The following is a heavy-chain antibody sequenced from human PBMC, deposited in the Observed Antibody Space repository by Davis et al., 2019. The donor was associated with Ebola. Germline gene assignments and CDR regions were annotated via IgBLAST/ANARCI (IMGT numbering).Heavy chain of an antibody. CDR1: GGSFSGYY. CDR3: ARGGVGANFDY. D-gene: IGHD1-26*01. J-gene: IGHJ4*02. V-gene: IGHV4-34*01. Sequence: MPSETLSLTCAVYGGSFSGYYWSWIRQPPGKGLEWIGEINHSGSTNYNPSLKSRVTISVDTSKNQFSLRLRSLTAADTAVYYCARGGVGANFDYWGQGTLVTVSS. CDR2: INHSGST.